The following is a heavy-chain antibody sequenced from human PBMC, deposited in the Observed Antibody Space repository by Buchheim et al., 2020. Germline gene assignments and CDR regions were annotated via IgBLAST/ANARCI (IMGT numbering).Heavy chain of an antibody. Sequence: EVQLLESGGGLVQPGGSLRLSCAASGFTFSSYAMSWVRQAPGKGLEWVSAISGSGGSTYYADSVKGRFTISRANSKKTLYLQMNSLRAEDTAVYYCAKESEVYYDFWSGSAGDYWGQGTL. CDR1: GFTFSSYA. CDR3: AKESEVYYDFWSGSAGDY. J-gene: IGHJ4*02. D-gene: IGHD3-3*01. V-gene: IGHV3-23*01. CDR2: ISGSGGST.